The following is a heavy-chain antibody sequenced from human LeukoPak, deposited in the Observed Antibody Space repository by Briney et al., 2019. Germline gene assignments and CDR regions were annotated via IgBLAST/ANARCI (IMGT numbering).Heavy chain of an antibody. D-gene: IGHD6-19*01. J-gene: IGHJ5*02. CDR2: TYYRSKWHN. CDR3: ARVAVSGTDWFDP. CDR1: GDSVSSNSAA. V-gene: IGHV6-1*01. Sequence: SQTLSLTCAISGDSVSSNSAAWSWIRQSPSRGLEWLGRTYYRSKWHNDYAVSVKSRITINPDTSKNQFSLQLSSVTPEDTAVYYCARVAVSGTDWFDPWGQGTLVTVSS.